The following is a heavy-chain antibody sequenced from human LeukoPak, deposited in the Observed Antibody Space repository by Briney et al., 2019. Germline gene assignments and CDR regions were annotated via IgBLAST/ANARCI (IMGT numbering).Heavy chain of an antibody. CDR2: IIPIFGTA. CDR1: GGTFSSYA. V-gene: IGHV1-69*05. J-gene: IGHJ4*02. D-gene: IGHD3-16*01. Sequence: ASVKVSCKASGGTFSSYAISWVRQAPGQGLEWMGGIIPIFGTANYAQKFQGRVTMTRDMSTSTVYMELSSLRSEDTAVYYCAREAGSLGDYWGQGTLVTVSS. CDR3: AREAGSLGDY.